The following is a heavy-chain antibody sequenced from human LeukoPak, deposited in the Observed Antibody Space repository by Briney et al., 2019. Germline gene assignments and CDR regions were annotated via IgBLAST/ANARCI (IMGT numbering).Heavy chain of an antibody. J-gene: IGHJ4*02. Sequence: PEGSLRLSCAVSGVTFSSYWMHWVRQAPGKGLEWVSRIKTDGSSTTYADSVKGRFTISRDNAKNTLYLQMNSLRAEDTAVYYCARSCAGDCYHKAPGDYWGQGTLVTVSS. CDR1: GVTFSSYW. CDR2: IKTDGSST. CDR3: ARSCAGDCYHKAPGDY. D-gene: IGHD2-21*02. V-gene: IGHV3-74*03.